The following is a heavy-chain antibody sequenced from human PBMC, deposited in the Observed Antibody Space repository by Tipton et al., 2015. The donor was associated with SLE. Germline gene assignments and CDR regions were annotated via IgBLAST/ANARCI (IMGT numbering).Heavy chain of an antibody. CDR1: GGSISRGSYA. CDR3: ATSLIVQGIFFDV. D-gene: IGHD1-26*01. CDR2: IYPSGRS. V-gene: IGHV4-30-2*06. J-gene: IGHJ4*02. Sequence: TLSLTCAVSGGSISRGSYAWNWIRPSPGKGLEWIGYIYPSGRSHYSLSFKRRLTISVDSSRNEISLMLSSVTAADTAVYYCATSLIVQGIFFDVCGQGTLVTVSS.